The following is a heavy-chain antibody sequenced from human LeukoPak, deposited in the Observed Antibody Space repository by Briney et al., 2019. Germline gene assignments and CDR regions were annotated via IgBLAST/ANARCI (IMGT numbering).Heavy chain of an antibody. CDR3: ARLTSTSPEDF. J-gene: IGHJ4*02. D-gene: IGHD6-6*01. V-gene: IGHV4-38-2*02. CDR1: GYSISSGYF. Sequence: SQTLSPTCTVSGYSISSGYFWGWIRQPPGKGLQWIGSIFHSGSTYYNPSLKSRVTISVDTSKNQFSLKLSSVTAADTAMYYCARLTSTSPEDFWGQGTLVTVSS. CDR2: IFHSGST.